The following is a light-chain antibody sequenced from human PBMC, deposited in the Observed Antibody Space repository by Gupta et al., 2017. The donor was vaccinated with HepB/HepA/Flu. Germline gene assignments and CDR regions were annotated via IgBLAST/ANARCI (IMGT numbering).Light chain of an antibody. Sequence: EIVLTQSPAPLSLSPGERATLSCSASQSVSSYLAWYQQKPGQAPRLLIYDASNRATGIPARFSCSGSGTDFTLTISSLEPEDFAVYYCQQRSNWPPALTFGGGTKVEIK. CDR3: QQRSNWPPALT. V-gene: IGKV3-11*01. CDR1: QSVSSY. J-gene: IGKJ4*01. CDR2: DAS.